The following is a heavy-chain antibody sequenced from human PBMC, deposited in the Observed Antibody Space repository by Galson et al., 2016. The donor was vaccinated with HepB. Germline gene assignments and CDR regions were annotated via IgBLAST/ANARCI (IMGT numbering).Heavy chain of an antibody. J-gene: IGHJ3*02. CDR1: GGSITSHY. D-gene: IGHD3-22*01. Sequence: ETLSLTCTVSGGSITSHYWSWIRQPPGRGLEWVGYIFHSGSTNSNPSLKSRVSISADTSKNQFSLRLSSVTAADTALYYCAREFADSGGYPLDAFDIWGQGTMVTVSS. CDR3: AREFADSGGYPLDAFDI. CDR2: IFHSGST. V-gene: IGHV4-59*11.